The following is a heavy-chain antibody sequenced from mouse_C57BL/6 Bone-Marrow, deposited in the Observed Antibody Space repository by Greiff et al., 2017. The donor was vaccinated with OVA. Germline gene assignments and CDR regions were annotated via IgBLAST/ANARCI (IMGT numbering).Heavy chain of an antibody. V-gene: IGHV1-81*01. J-gene: IGHJ3*01. D-gene: IGHD3-2*02. CDR3: ARGSRQLRN. CDR1: GYTFTSYG. CDR2: IYPGSGNT. Sequence: VHLVESGAELARPGASVKLSCKASGYTFTSYGISWVKQRPGQGLEWIGEIYPGSGNTYYNEKFKGKATLTADKSSSTAYMELRSLTSEDSAVYFCARGSRQLRNWGQGTLVTVAA.